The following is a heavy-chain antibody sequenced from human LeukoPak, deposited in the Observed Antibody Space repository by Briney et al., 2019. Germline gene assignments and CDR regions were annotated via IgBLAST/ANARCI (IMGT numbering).Heavy chain of an antibody. CDR1: GFTFTIFW. CDR2: IRRDGSET. Sequence: GGSLRLSCAASGFTFTIFWTTWVRRAPGKGRGWVANIRRDGSETHYLDSVMGRFTISRDNAKNSLYLQMNSLRAEDTAVYYCARDFSSGSYYGVYYFDYWGQGTLVTVSS. D-gene: IGHD1-26*01. CDR3: ARDFSSGSYYGVYYFDY. J-gene: IGHJ4*02. V-gene: IGHV3-7*01.